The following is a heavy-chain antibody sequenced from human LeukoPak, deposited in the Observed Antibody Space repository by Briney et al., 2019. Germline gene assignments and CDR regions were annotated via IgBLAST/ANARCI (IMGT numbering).Heavy chain of an antibody. J-gene: IGHJ6*03. CDR2: INPNSGGT. CDR3: ARSHVGWVGYFYYYIDV. D-gene: IGHD1-26*01. CDR1: GYTFTGYY. V-gene: IGHV1-2*02. Sequence: ASVKVSCKASGYTFTGYYMHWVRQAPGQGVEWMGWINPNSGGTNYAQKFQGRVTMTRDTSISTAYMELSRLRSDDTAVYYCARSHVGWVGYFYYYIDVWAKGTTVTVSS.